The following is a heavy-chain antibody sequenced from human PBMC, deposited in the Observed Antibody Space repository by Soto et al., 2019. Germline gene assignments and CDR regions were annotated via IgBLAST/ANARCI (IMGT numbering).Heavy chain of an antibody. CDR2: ISGSGGST. Sequence: EVQLLESGGGLVQPGGSLRLSCAASGFTFSSYAMSWVRQAPGKGLEWVSAISGSGGSTYYADSVKGRFTISRDNSKNTLYLQMNSLRAEDTAVYYCAKDFADPFTMIVVVVFDYWGQGTLVTVSS. D-gene: IGHD3-22*01. CDR1: GFTFSSYA. J-gene: IGHJ4*02. V-gene: IGHV3-23*01. CDR3: AKDFADPFTMIVVVVFDY.